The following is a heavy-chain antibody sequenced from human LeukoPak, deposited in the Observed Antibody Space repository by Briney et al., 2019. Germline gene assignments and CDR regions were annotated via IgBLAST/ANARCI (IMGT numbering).Heavy chain of an antibody. V-gene: IGHV3-23*01. CDR3: AKVEYSSSSRFDY. CDR2: ISGSGGST. Sequence: GGSLRLSCAASGFTFSSYAMSWVRQAPGKGLEWVSGISGSGGSTNYADSVKGRFTISRDNSKNTLYLQMNSLRAEDTAAYYCAKVEYSSSSRFDYWGQGTLVTVSS. CDR1: GFTFSSYA. J-gene: IGHJ4*02. D-gene: IGHD6-6*01.